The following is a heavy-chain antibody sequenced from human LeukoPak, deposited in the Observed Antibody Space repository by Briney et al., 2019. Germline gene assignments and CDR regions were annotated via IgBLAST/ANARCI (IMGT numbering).Heavy chain of an antibody. CDR3: AKTPLFYFGQYYYDSSGYYGAFFDY. J-gene: IGHJ4*02. Sequence: PSETLSLTCAVYGGSFSGYYWGWIRQPPGKGLEWIGSIYYSGSTYYNPSLKSRVTISVDTSKNQFSLKLSSVTAADTAVYYCAKTPLFYFGQYYYDSSGYYGAFFDYWGQGTLVTVSS. D-gene: IGHD3-22*01. V-gene: IGHV4-34*01. CDR2: IYYSGST. CDR1: GGSFSGYY.